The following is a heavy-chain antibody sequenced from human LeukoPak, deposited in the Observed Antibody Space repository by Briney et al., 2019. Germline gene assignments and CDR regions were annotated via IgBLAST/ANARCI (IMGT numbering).Heavy chain of an antibody. CDR3: ARRRLVTMVRGIWFDP. D-gene: IGHD3-10*01. V-gene: IGHV4-59*12. CDR1: GGSISSYY. J-gene: IGHJ5*02. Sequence: PSETLSLTCTVSGGSISSYYWSWIRQPPGKGLEWIGYIYYSGSTNYNPSLKSRVTISVDTSKNQFSLKLSSVTAADTAVYYCARRRLVTMVRGIWFDPWGQGTLVTVSS. CDR2: IYYSGST.